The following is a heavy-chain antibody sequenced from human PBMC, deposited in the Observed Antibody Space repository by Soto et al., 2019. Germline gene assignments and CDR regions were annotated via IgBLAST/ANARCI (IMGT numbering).Heavy chain of an antibody. CDR2: ISGSGDVT. CDR1: GFSFSSYG. J-gene: IGHJ6*02. CDR3: AKSPVATVSTTDDYSYGMDA. D-gene: IGHD5-12*01. Sequence: EVQLLESGGGLIQLGGSLRLSCAASGFSFSSYGMSWVRQAPGKGLEWVSGISGSGDVTYDADSVKGRLTISRDNSKHTLYLQMSRVRAEDTAVYYCAKSPVATVSTTDDYSYGMDAWGPGTTVTVSS. V-gene: IGHV3-23*01.